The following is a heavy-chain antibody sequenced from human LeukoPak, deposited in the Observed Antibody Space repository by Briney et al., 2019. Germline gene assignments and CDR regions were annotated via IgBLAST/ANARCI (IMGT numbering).Heavy chain of an antibody. CDR2: ISYDGSNK. Sequence: GGSLRLSCAASGFTFSSYAMHWVRQAPGKGLEWVAVISYDGSNKYYADSVKGRFTISRDNSRNTLYLQMNSLRAEDTAVYYCARDGYCSSTTCPGWFDPWGQGTLVTVSS. D-gene: IGHD2-2*03. CDR3: ARDGYCSSTTCPGWFDP. J-gene: IGHJ5*02. V-gene: IGHV3-30-3*01. CDR1: GFTFSSYA.